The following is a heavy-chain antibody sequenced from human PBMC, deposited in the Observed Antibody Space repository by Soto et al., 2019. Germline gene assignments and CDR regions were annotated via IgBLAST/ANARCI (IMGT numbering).Heavy chain of an antibody. Sequence: QVQLVEAGGGVVQPGRSLRLSCAASGFTFSSYAMHWVRQAPGKGREWVAVISYDGSNKYYADSVKGRFTISRDNSKNTLYLQMNSLRAEDTAVYYCARAIAARPFYYYYGMDVWGQGTTVTVSS. CDR1: GFTFSSYA. CDR2: ISYDGSNK. V-gene: IGHV3-30-3*01. CDR3: ARAIAARPFYYYYGMDV. D-gene: IGHD6-6*01. J-gene: IGHJ6*02.